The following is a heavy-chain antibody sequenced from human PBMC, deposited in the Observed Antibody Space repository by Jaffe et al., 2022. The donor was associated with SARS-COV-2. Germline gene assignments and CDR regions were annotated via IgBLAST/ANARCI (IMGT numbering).Heavy chain of an antibody. V-gene: IGHV3-48*02. D-gene: IGHD6-13*01. CDR3: ARDHSSTWYDAFDI. J-gene: IGHJ3*02. CDR2: ISTTSSPI. CDR1: GFTFSSYS. Sequence: EEQLVESGGGLVQPGGSLRLSCAVSGFTFSSYSFNWVRQAPGKGLEWISYISTTSSPIYYADSVKGRFTISRDNARNSLYLQMNSLRDEDTALYYCARDHSSTWYDAFDIWGPGTMVTVSS.